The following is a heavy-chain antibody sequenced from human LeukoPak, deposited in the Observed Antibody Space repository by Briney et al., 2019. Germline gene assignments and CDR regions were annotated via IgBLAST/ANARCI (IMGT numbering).Heavy chain of an antibody. CDR2: FDPEDGET. D-gene: IGHD2-2*01. Sequence: ASVKVSCKVSGYTLTELSMHWVRQAPGKGLEWMGGFDPEDGETIYAQKFQGRVTMTEDTSTDTAYMELSSLRSEDMAVYYCARDVDKYAVVPAAIGYWGQGTLVTVSS. V-gene: IGHV1-24*01. CDR1: GYTLTELS. CDR3: ARDVDKYAVVPAAIGY. J-gene: IGHJ4*02.